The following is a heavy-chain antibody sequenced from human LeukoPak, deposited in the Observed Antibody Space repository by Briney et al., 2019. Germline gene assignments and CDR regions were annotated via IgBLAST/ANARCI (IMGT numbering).Heavy chain of an antibody. CDR3: ARVPPDTWGSGSHLDY. V-gene: IGHV4-39*07. CDR1: GGSISSSSYY. J-gene: IGHJ4*02. Sequence: PSGTLSLTCTVSGGSISSSSYYWGWMRQPPGKGLEWIGSIYYSGSTYYNPSLKSRVTISIDTSKNHFSLKLSSLTAADTAVYYRARVPPDTWGSGSHLDYWGQGTLVTVSS. CDR2: IYYSGST. D-gene: IGHD3-10*01.